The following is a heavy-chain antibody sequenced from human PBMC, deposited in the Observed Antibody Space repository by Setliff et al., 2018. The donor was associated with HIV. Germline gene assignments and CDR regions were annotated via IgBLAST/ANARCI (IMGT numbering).Heavy chain of an antibody. CDR1: GASISTTTYY. Sequence: PSETLSLTCTVSGASISTTTYYWGWIRQPPGKGLEWIGSIHYTGNTYNTPSLKSRLTISVDASKNQICLKLTSVTAADTAIYFCAREGDGIDYWGQGILVTVSS. CDR2: IHYTGNT. J-gene: IGHJ4*02. CDR3: AREGDGIDY. V-gene: IGHV4-39*02. D-gene: IGHD2-21*02.